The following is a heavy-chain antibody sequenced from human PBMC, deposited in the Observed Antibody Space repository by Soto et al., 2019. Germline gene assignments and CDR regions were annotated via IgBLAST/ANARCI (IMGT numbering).Heavy chain of an antibody. CDR2: ISYDGSNS. Sequence: GGSLRLSCAASGFTFSNYAMHWVRQPPGKGLEWVAVISYDGSNSDFADSVKGRFTITRDNSKNLLFLQMDSLRVDDTAFYFCARGSTSWYNLIYGGPFEDWGRGILVTVSS. V-gene: IGHV3-30*04. J-gene: IGHJ4*02. CDR3: ARGSTSWYNLIYGGPFED. CDR1: GFTFSNYA. D-gene: IGHD1-1*01.